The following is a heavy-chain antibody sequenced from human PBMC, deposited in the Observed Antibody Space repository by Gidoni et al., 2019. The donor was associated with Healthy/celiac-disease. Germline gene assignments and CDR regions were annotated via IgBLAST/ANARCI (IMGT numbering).Heavy chain of an antibody. J-gene: IGHJ1*01. V-gene: IGHV3-23*01. CDR3: AKGLLTALPEYFQH. Sequence: EVQLLESGGGLVQPGGSLRHSWASPGFTFSSYAMSWVRQGPGKGLEWVSAISGSGGSTYYADSVKGRFTISRDNSKNTLYLQMNSLRAEDTAVYYCAKGLLTALPEYFQHWGQGTLVTVSS. CDR1: GFTFSSYA. CDR2: ISGSGGST. D-gene: IGHD3-9*01.